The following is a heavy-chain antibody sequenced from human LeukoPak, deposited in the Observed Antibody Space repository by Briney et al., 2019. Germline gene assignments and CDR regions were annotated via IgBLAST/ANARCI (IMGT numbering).Heavy chain of an antibody. D-gene: IGHD6-13*01. V-gene: IGHV3-23*01. CDR1: GFTFSSYA. CDR2: FSGSGGST. Sequence: GGSLRLSCAASGFTFSSYAMSWVRQAPRKGLEWVSAFSGSGGSTYYADSVKGRFTISRDNSKNTLYLQMNSLRAEDTAVYYCAKRHSSSWYFWGQGTLVTVSS. J-gene: IGHJ4*02. CDR3: AKRHSSSWYF.